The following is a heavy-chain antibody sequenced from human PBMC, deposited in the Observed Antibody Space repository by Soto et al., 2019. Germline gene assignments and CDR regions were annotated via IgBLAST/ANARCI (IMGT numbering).Heavy chain of an antibody. V-gene: IGHV1-69*06. Sequence: QVQLEQSGAELKKLGSPGRVSCKALGGTFGRVAISGVRQAPGQGLEGMGAIIPMFGPPNDAQKFQGRVAITADKLTSTVYLELSSLTSDDTAMYYCARGIRDSSGWDFDYWGQGTLVTVSS. D-gene: IGHD6-19*01. CDR1: GGTFGRVA. CDR2: IIPMFGPP. CDR3: ARGIRDSSGWDFDY. J-gene: IGHJ4*02.